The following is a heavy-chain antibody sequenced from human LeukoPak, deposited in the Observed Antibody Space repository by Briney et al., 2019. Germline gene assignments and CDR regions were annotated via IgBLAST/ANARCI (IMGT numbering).Heavy chain of an antibody. D-gene: IGHD3-22*01. Sequence: PSETLSLTCAVYGGSFSGYYWSWIRQPPGKGLEWIGEINHSGSTNYNPSLKSRVTISVDTSKNQFSLNLNSVTAADTAVYYCARHNYYDSSGYWPRFDYWGQGTLVTVSS. V-gene: IGHV4-34*01. J-gene: IGHJ4*02. CDR3: ARHNYYDSSGYWPRFDY. CDR2: INHSGST. CDR1: GGSFSGYY.